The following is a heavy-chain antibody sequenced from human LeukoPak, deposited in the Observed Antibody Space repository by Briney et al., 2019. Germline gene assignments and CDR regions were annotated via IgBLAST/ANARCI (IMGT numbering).Heavy chain of an antibody. CDR3: ARTKWLQLYYFDY. D-gene: IGHD5-24*01. CDR2: VSGGGGNT. V-gene: IGHV3-23*01. J-gene: IGHJ4*02. CDR1: GFTFSSYA. Sequence: GGSLRLSCAASGFTFSSYAMHWVRQAPGKGLEWVSTVSGGGGNTDYADSVKGRFTISRDNSKNTLYLQMNSLRAEDTAVYYCARTKWLQLYYFDYWGQGTLVTVSS.